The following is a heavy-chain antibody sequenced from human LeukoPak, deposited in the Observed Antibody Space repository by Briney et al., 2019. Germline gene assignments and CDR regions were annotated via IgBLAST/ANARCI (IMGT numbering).Heavy chain of an antibody. CDR1: GYTFTSYD. CDR3: ATLHPRSAAAGTIGLGFFDY. D-gene: IGHD6-13*01. Sequence: ASVKVSCKASGYTFTSYDINWVRQATGQGLEWMGGFDPEDGETIYAQKFQGRVTMTEDTSTDTAYMELSSLRSEDTAVYYCATLHPRSAAAGTIGLGFFDYWGQGTLVTVSS. CDR2: FDPEDGET. V-gene: IGHV1-24*01. J-gene: IGHJ4*02.